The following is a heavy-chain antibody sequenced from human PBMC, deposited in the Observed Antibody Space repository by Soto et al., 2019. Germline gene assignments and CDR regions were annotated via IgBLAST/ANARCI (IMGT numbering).Heavy chain of an antibody. Sequence: GASVKVSCKVSGYRFPSYGINWVRQAPGQGLEWVGWVNPDNHNTNYAQNFQHRVSLTTDTSTNTAFLEKRGMRSDDTAVYYCARVRFGDHFDYWGQGTLVTVSS. V-gene: IGHV1-18*01. CDR1: GYRFPSYG. D-gene: IGHD3-16*01. J-gene: IGHJ4*02. CDR3: ARVRFGDHFDY. CDR2: VNPDNHNT.